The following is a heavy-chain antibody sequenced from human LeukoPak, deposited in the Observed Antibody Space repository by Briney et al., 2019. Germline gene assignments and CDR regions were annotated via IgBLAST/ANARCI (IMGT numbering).Heavy chain of an antibody. V-gene: IGHV4-4*07. CDR2: IYTSGST. CDR1: GFSISIHY. J-gene: IGHJ4*02. D-gene: IGHD2-15*01. CDR3: ARDWRYCSVGSCSSYFDY. Sequence: PAGTLSLTCAVSGFSISIHYMSWIRQAAGEGLEWIGRIYTSGSTTYNPALKSRVTISVDNSKTHLSLNLSSATAADTAFSYCARDWRYCSVGSCSSYFDYWGQGALVTVSS.